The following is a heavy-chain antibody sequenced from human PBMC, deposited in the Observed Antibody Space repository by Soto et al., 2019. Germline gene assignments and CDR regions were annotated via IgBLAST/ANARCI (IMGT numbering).Heavy chain of an antibody. Sequence: GDSLKISCKGSGYSFTSYWISWGRQMPGKGLEWMGRIDPSDSYTNYSPSFQGHVTISADKSISTAYLQWSSLKASDTAMYYCATWELHAFDIWGQGTMVTVSS. D-gene: IGHD1-26*01. J-gene: IGHJ3*02. V-gene: IGHV5-10-1*01. CDR2: IDPSDSYT. CDR1: GYSFTSYW. CDR3: ATWELHAFDI.